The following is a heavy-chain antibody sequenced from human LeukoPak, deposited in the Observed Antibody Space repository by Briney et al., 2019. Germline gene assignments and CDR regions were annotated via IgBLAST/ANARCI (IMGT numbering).Heavy chain of an antibody. CDR1: GYTFTGYY. J-gene: IGHJ6*03. D-gene: IGHD2-21*01. Sequence: GASVKVSCKASGYTFTGYYMHWVRQAPGQGLEWMGWINPNSGGTNHAQKFQGRVTMTRDTSISTAYMELSRLRSDDTAVYYCARAQNCGGDCYLPYYYYYYMDVWGKGTTVTVSS. CDR3: ARAQNCGGDCYLPYYYYYYMDV. CDR2: INPNSGGT. V-gene: IGHV1-2*02.